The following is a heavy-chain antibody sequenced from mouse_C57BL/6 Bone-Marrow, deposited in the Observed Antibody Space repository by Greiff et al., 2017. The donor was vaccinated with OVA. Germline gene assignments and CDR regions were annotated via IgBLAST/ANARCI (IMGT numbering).Heavy chain of an antibody. D-gene: IGHD1-1*01. Sequence: ESGPGLVKPSQSLSLTCSVTGYSITSGYYWNWIRQFPGNKLEWMGYISYDGSNNYNPSLKNRISITRDTSKNQFFLKLNSVTTEDTATYYCARFRITTVDWGQGTTLTVSS. J-gene: IGHJ2*01. V-gene: IGHV3-6*01. CDR3: ARFRITTVD. CDR1: GYSITSGYY. CDR2: ISYDGSN.